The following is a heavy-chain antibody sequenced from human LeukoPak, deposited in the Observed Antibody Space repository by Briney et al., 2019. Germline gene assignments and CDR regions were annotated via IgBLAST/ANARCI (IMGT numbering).Heavy chain of an antibody. J-gene: IGHJ4*02. D-gene: IGHD1-1*01. CDR1: GFPFIEYS. Sequence: PGGSLRLSCTASGFPFIEYSMNWVRQVPGKGLEWISYIGIDSGNTKYADSVRGRFTVSADEAKNSLYLQMNSLRVEDTAVYYCARDHNYAFDNWGQGTLVSVAS. CDR2: IGIDSGNT. V-gene: IGHV3-48*01. CDR3: ARDHNYAFDN.